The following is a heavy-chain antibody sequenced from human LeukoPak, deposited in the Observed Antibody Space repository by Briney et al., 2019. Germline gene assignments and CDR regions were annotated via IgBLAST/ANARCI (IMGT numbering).Heavy chain of an antibody. J-gene: IGHJ4*02. CDR2: MNPNSGNT. D-gene: IGHD1-26*01. V-gene: IGHV1-8*01. CDR1: GYTFTSDD. CDR3: ARGRGTELFDY. Sequence: ASVKVSCKASGYTFTSDDINWLLQATGQGLEWMGWMNPNSGNTGYAQKFQGRVTMPRNTSISTAYMELSSLRSEDTAVYYCARGRGTELFDYWGQGTLVTVSS.